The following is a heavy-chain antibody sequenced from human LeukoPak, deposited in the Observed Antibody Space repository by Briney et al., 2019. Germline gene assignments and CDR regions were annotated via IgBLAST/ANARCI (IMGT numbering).Heavy chain of an antibody. CDR2: IYPGDSDT. Sequence: GESLKISCKGSGYSFTSYWIGWVRQMPGKGLEWMGIIYPGDSDTRYSPSFQGQVTISADKSTATAYLQWSSLKASDTAMYYRAIGRTYCGGNCQNDAFDIWGQGTMVTVSS. V-gene: IGHV5-51*01. CDR1: GYSFTSYW. D-gene: IGHD2-21*02. J-gene: IGHJ3*02. CDR3: AIGRTYCGGNCQNDAFDI.